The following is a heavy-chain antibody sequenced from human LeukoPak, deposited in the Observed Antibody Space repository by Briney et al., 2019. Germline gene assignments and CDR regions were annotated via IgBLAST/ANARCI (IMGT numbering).Heavy chain of an antibody. CDR2: ISSSSIYI. CDR3: ARGRDGYNLVNAFDI. J-gene: IGHJ3*02. Sequence: GGSLRLSCAASGFTFSNYRMNWVRQAPGKGLEWVSSISSSSIYIYYADSLKGRFTISRDNAKNSLYLQMNSLRAEDTAVYYCARGRDGYNLVNAFDIWGQGIMVTVSS. CDR1: GFTFSNYR. D-gene: IGHD5-24*01. V-gene: IGHV3-21*01.